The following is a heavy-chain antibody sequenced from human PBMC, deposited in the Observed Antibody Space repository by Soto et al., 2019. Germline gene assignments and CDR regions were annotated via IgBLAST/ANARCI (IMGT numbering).Heavy chain of an antibody. V-gene: IGHV2-5*02. J-gene: IGHJ4*02. CDR3: AHSRPPRLLDY. Sequence: QITLKESGPTLVKPTHTRTLTCTFSGFSLSTSGVGVGWIRQPPGKALEWLALIYWDDDKRYSPSLNSRLTITKDTSKNQVVLTMTNMDPVDTAPYYCAHSRPPRLLDYWGQGTLVTVYS. CDR1: GFSLSTSGVG. D-gene: IGHD6-6*01. CDR2: IYWDDDK.